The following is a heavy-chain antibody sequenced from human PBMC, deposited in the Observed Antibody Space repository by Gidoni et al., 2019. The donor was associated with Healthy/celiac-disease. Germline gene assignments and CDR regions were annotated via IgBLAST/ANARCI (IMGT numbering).Heavy chain of an antibody. J-gene: IGHJ6*02. CDR2: INHSGST. D-gene: IGHD3-10*01. Sequence: QVQLQQWGAGLFKPSETLSLTCAVYGVSFSCYYWSWIPQPPGKGLEWIGEINHSGSTNYNPSLKSRVTISVDTSKNQFSLKLSSVTAADTAVYYCARGDVLLWFGEYYGMDVWGQGTTVTVSS. CDR1: GVSFSCYY. CDR3: ARGDVLLWFGEYYGMDV. V-gene: IGHV4-34*01.